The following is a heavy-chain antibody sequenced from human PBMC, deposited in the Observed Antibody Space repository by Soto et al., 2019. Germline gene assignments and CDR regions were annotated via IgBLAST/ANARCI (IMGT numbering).Heavy chain of an antibody. V-gene: IGHV1-69*01. CDR2: IIPIIGTP. CDR1: GGTFRNHV. J-gene: IGHJ4*02. CDR3: ARDLEFRDGNISHLDY. Sequence: SVKVSCKASGGTFRNHVFNWVRQAPVQGLEWMGGIIPIIGTPNYAQKFQGRVTITADASTNTVYLEVRSLRSQDTAVYYCARDLEFRDGNISHLDYWGQGTLVTVSS. D-gene: IGHD3-10*01.